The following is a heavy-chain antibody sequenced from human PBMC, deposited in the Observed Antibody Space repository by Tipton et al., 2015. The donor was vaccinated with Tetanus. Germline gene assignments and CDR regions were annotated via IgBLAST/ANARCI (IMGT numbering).Heavy chain of an antibody. V-gene: IGHV4-59*01. CDR1: GDSISFYY. Sequence: TLSLTCTVSGDSISFYYWSWIRQPPGKGLEWIGYIYYSGNTKYNPSLKSQVTMSVDTSKNQFSLILTSVTPADTAVYYCARDLRRYQQNNWFDPWGQGTLVTVPS. J-gene: IGHJ5*02. D-gene: IGHD2-2*01. CDR2: IYYSGNT. CDR3: ARDLRRYQQNNWFDP.